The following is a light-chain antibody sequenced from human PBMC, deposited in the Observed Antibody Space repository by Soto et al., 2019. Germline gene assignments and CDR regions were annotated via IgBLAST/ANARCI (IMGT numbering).Light chain of an antibody. CDR1: QSISSSY. Sequence: EIVLTQSPGTLSLSPGERATLSCRASQSISSSYLAWYQQKPGQAPRLLIYGASSRATGIPARFSGSGSGTEFTLTISSLQSEDFAVYYCQHFGSSRGTFGQGTKVDIK. V-gene: IGKV3-20*01. J-gene: IGKJ1*01. CDR3: QHFGSSRGT. CDR2: GAS.